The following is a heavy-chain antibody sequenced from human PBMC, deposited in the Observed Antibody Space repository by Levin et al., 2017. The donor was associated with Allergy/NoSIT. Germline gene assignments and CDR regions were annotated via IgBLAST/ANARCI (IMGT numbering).Heavy chain of an antibody. V-gene: IGHV3-23*01. Sequence: GESLKISCAASGFTFSSYAMSWVRQAPGKGLEWVSALSGSGSSTFFADSVKGRFTISRDNSKNTLYLQMNSLRAEDTAVYYCAKHLQWLPPYDSWGQGTLVTVSS. D-gene: IGHD6-19*01. J-gene: IGHJ4*02. CDR2: LSGSGSST. CDR1: GFTFSSYA. CDR3: AKHLQWLPPYDS.